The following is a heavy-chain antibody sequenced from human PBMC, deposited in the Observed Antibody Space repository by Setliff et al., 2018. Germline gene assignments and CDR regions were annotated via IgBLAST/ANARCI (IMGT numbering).Heavy chain of an antibody. Sequence: SETLSLTCSVSGGSISIYFWNWIRQPAGKGLEWIGRISTSRSTTYNPSLKSRVTMSVDTSKNHFSLKLSSVTAADTAVYYCARDTGWYYFDYWGQGTLVTVSS. CDR1: GGSISIYF. CDR2: ISTSRST. V-gene: IGHV4-4*07. D-gene: IGHD6-19*01. CDR3: ARDTGWYYFDY. J-gene: IGHJ4*02.